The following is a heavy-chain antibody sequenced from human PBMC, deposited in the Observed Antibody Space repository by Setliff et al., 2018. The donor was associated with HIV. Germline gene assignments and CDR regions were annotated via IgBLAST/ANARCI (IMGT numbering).Heavy chain of an antibody. D-gene: IGHD6-13*01. CDR1: GFTFSSYW. V-gene: IGHV3-74*01. CDR2: IKSDGSYT. CDR3: VRGLAAAGGYAMDV. Sequence: GGSLRLSCAASGFTFSSYWMHWVRQAPGKGLVWVSRIKSDGSYTSYADSAKGRFTISRDNAKNTLHLQMNSLRAEDAAVYYCVRGLAAAGGYAMDVWGQGTTVTVSS. J-gene: IGHJ6*02.